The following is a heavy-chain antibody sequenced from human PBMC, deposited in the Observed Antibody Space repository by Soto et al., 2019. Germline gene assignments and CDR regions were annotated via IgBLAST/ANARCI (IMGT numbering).Heavy chain of an antibody. D-gene: IGHD6-13*01. Sequence: QVQLQESGPGLVRPSGTVSLTCAVSGVSISSDNWWSWVRQPPGKALEWIGEIHHSGSTNYNPSLKSRVTMSVVPSKDLFSLTLISVTAADTAFYYCARDQGSHPGDWGQGTLVSVSS. CDR3: ARDQGSHPGD. CDR1: GVSISSDNW. CDR2: IHHSGST. V-gene: IGHV4-4*02. J-gene: IGHJ4*02.